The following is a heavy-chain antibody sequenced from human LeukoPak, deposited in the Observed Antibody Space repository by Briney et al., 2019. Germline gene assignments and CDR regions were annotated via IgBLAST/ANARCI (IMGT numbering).Heavy chain of an antibody. CDR3: ARALWRTVVTAFGY. CDR2: IFYDGTIQ. Sequence: GGSLRLSCAASGFTFTHYAMHWVRQTPGKGLEWVAVIFYDGTIQYYSDSVRGRLIVSRDNPKNTLYLQMNSLRAEDTAVYYCARALWRTVVTAFGYWGQGTLVTVSS. D-gene: IGHD4-23*01. V-gene: IGHV3-30*03. CDR1: GFTFTHYA. J-gene: IGHJ4*02.